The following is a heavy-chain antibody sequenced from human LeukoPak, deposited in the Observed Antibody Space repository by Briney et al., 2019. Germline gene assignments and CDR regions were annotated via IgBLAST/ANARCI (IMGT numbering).Heavy chain of an antibody. CDR1: GSSINSYY. V-gene: IGHV4-59*08. D-gene: IGHD2-15*01. CDR2: IYSNGNT. J-gene: IGHJ4*02. CDR3: ARREGVVTHFDY. Sequence: PSETLSLTCSVSGSSINSYYWSWIRQPPGKGLEWIGYIYSNGNTDYNPSLKSQVTISVEMSKNQFSLKLTSVTAADTAVYYCARREGVVTHFDYWGQGTLVTVSS.